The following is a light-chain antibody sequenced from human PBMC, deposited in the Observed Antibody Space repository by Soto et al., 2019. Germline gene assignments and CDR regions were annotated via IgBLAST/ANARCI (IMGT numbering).Light chain of an antibody. CDR3: QQYNNWPPIT. V-gene: IGKV3-15*01. Sequence: EIVMTQSPATLSVSPGERATLSCRASQSVSSNLAWYQQKPGQAPRLLIYGASTRATGIPARFSVSGSGTEFTLTISSLQSEDFAVYDWQQYNNWPPITFGPGTKVDIK. J-gene: IGKJ3*01. CDR2: GAS. CDR1: QSVSSN.